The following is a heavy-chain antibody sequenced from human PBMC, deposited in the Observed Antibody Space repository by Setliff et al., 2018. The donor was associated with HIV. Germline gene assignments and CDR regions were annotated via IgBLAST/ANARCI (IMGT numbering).Heavy chain of an antibody. CDR2: ISSSSSYI. D-gene: IGHD6-6*01. CDR3: ARDQLVLPYYFDY. CDR1: GFTFSTFS. J-gene: IGHJ4*02. Sequence: GGSLRLSCAASGFTFSTFSMSWVRQAPGKGLEWVSSISSSSSYIYYADSVKGRFTISRDNAKNSLYLQMNSLRAEDTAVYYCARDQLVLPYYFDYWGQGTLVTVSS. V-gene: IGHV3-21*01.